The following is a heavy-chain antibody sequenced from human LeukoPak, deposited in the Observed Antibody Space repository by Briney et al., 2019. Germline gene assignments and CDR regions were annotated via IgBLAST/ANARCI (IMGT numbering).Heavy chain of an antibody. D-gene: IGHD3-10*01. V-gene: IGHV3-23*01. CDR3: AKGVGGSGSYRGPFDS. CDR2: ISVSGGTT. Sequence: PGGSLRLSCAASGFTFSSCAMTWVRQAAGKGLDWVSLISVSGGTTDYADSVKGRFTISRDNSKNTLYLQMNSLRAEDTAVYYCAKGVGGSGSYRGPFDSWGQGTLVTVSS. CDR1: GFTFSSCA. J-gene: IGHJ4*02.